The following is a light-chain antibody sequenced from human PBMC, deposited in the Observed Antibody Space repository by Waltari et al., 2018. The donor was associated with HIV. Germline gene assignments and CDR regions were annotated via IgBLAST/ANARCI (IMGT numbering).Light chain of an antibody. CDR3: QQYYDWPS. V-gene: IGKV3-15*01. CDR1: QSVSSN. CDR2: GAS. Sequence: EIVMTRSPATLSVSPGERATLSCRASQSVSSNLAWYLQKPGQAPRLLVSGASTRATGIPARFSGSGSGTEFTLTISSLQSEDFAVYYCQQYYDWPSFCQGTRLEIK. J-gene: IGKJ5*01.